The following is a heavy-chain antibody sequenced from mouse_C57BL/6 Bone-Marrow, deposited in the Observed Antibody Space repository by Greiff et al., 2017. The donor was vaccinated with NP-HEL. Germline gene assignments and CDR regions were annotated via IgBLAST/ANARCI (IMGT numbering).Heavy chain of an antibody. CDR1: GFTFSSYA. V-gene: IGHV5-4*01. Sequence: EVHLVESGGGLVKPGGSLKLSCAASGFTFSSYAMSWVRQTPEKRLEWVATISDGGSYTYYPDNVKGRFTISRDTAKNNLYLHMSHLKSEDTAMYYCAGDYIDYWGQGTSVTVSS. J-gene: IGHJ4*01. D-gene: IGHD2-4*01. CDR2: ISDGGSYT. CDR3: AGDYIDY.